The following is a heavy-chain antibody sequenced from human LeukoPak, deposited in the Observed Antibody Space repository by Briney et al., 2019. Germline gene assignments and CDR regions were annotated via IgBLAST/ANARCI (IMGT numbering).Heavy chain of an antibody. Sequence: GGSLRLSCAASGFTFSSYSMNWVRQAPGKGLEWVSYISSSSSTIYYADSVKGRFTISRDNAKNSLYLQMNSLRAEDTAVYYCARDGPYGGFDYWGQGTLVTVSS. CDR3: ARDGPYGGFDY. V-gene: IGHV3-48*04. CDR2: ISSSSSTI. J-gene: IGHJ4*02. CDR1: GFTFSSYS. D-gene: IGHD4-23*01.